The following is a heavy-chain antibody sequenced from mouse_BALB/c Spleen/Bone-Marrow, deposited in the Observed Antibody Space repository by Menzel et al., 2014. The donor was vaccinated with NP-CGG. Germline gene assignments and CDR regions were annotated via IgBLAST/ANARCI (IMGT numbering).Heavy chain of an antibody. CDR1: GFTFSTFG. D-gene: IGHD2-12*01. CDR3: ARTTYYAMDY. J-gene: IGHJ4*01. CDR2: ISSGSSNI. Sequence: DVKLVESGAGLVKPGGSVKLSCAASGFTFSTFGMHWVRQAPEKGLEWVAYISSGSSNIYYADTLKGRVTISRDNPNNTLFLQMTSLRSEDAAMYYCARTTYYAMDYWGQGTTVTVSS. V-gene: IGHV5-17*02.